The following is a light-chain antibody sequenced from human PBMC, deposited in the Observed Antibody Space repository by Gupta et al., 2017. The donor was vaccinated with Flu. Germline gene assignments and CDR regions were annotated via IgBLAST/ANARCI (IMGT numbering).Light chain of an antibody. CDR3: SAWDDSRNGVV. CDR1: ASNVGRNS. J-gene: IGLJ2*01. Sequence: RVTISCCGSASNVGRNSFCCYRPRPGPTPKLLGYSVNLRLSGVPDRFSGSKYATSATVATNGLQAEDEADYYCSAWDDSRNGVVFGGGTKLTVL. CDR2: SVN. V-gene: IGLV1-44*01.